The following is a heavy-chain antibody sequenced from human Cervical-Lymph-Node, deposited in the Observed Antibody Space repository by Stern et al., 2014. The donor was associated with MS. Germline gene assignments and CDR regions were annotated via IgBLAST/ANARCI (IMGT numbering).Heavy chain of an antibody. V-gene: IGHV1-2*02. CDR3: ARDRGSHSDY. CDR1: GYSFTAYF. Sequence: QLVQSGAEVKKPGASVKVSCKASGYSFTAYFIHWVRQAPGQGLEWMGWIITDTGGANYAQRFQGRVTMTRDTSISTTYMELSRLRSDDTAVYYCARDRGSHSDYWGQGTLVTVSS. J-gene: IGHJ4*02. CDR2: IITDTGGA. D-gene: IGHD1-26*01.